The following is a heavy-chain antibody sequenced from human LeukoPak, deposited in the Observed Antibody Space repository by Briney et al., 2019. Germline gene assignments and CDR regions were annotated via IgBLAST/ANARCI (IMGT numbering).Heavy chain of an antibody. CDR3: ARDLFGTAGVTALYYFDY. J-gene: IGHJ4*02. CDR1: GLTFGTYW. V-gene: IGHV3-48*04. D-gene: IGHD2-21*02. Sequence: GGSLRLSCAASGLTFGTYWMAWVRQAPGKGLEWVSYISSSGSTIYYADSVKGRFTISRDNAKNSLYLQMNSLRAEDTAVYYCARDLFGTAGVTALYYFDYWGQGTLVTVSS. CDR2: ISSSGSTI.